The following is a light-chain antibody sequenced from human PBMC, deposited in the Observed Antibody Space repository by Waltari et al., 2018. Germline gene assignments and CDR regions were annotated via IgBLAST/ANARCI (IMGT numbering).Light chain of an antibody. Sequence: QSALTQPRPVSGSPGQSVTICCTRTSSNVGGYNYLFWYQQHPGKATKLMIYDVSKRPSGVPDRFSGSKSGNTAALTISGLQAEDEADYYCCSYAGSYPVVFGGGTKLTVL. V-gene: IGLV2-11*01. CDR3: CSYAGSYPVV. CDR1: SSNVGGYNY. J-gene: IGLJ2*01. CDR2: DVS.